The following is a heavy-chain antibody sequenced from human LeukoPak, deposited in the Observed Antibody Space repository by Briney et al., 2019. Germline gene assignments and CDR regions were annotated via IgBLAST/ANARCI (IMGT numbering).Heavy chain of an antibody. CDR1: GYIFPSYG. CDR2: ISAYNGNT. J-gene: IGHJ5*02. Sequence: GASVKVSCKASGYIFPSYGIGWVRQAPGQGLEWMGWISAYNGNTNYAQKLQGRVTMTTDTSTSTAYMELRSLRSDDTAVYYCARTESLTGDDRSSDPWGQGTLVTVSS. D-gene: IGHD7-27*01. CDR3: ARTESLTGDDRSSDP. V-gene: IGHV1-18*01.